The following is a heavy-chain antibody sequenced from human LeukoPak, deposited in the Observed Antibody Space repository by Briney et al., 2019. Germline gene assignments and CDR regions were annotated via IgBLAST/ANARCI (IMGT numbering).Heavy chain of an antibody. D-gene: IGHD3-22*01. CDR2: IYHSGST. CDR1: GYSISSGYY. CDR3: AREAGPYYYDSSGYRFDI. V-gene: IGHV4-38-2*02. J-gene: IGHJ3*02. Sequence: SETLSLTCTVSGYSISSGYYWGWIRQPPGKGLEWIGSIYHSGSTYYNPSLKSRVTISVDTSKNQFSLKLSSVTAADTAVYYCAREAGPYYYDSSGYRFDIWGQGTMVTVSS.